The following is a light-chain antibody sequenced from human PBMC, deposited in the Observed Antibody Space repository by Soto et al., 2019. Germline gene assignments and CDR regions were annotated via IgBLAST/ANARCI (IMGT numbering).Light chain of an antibody. CDR3: QQYGSSPLT. V-gene: IGKV3-20*01. J-gene: IGKJ4*01. CDR1: QSVSSSY. CDR2: GAS. Sequence: EIVLTHSPGTLSLSPGERATLSCRASQSVSSSYLAWYQQKPGQAPRLLISGASSRAAGIPDRFSGSGSGTDFTLTISRLEPEDFAVYYCQQYGSSPLTFGGGTKVEIK.